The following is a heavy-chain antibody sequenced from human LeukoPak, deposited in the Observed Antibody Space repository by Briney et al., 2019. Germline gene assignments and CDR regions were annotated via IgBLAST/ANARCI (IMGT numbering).Heavy chain of an antibody. CDR3: ARGNYVYVWGGIDY. CDR2: ISSNGGST. CDR1: GFTFSSYA. Sequence: GGSLRLSCAASGFTFSSYAMHWVRQAPGKGLEYVSAISSNGGSTYYANSVKGRFTISRDNSKNTLYLQMGSLRAEDMAVYYCARGNYVYVWGGIDYWGQGTLVTVSS. D-gene: IGHD3-16*01. J-gene: IGHJ4*02. V-gene: IGHV3-64*01.